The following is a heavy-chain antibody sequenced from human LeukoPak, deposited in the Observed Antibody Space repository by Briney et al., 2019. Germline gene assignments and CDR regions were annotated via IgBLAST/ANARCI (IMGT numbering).Heavy chain of an antibody. V-gene: IGHV3-33*08. CDR3: ARDQGTAADLFDY. CDR2: IWYDGSNK. CDR1: GFTFDDYA. J-gene: IGHJ4*02. D-gene: IGHD6-13*01. Sequence: GGSLRLSCAASGFTFDDYAMHWVRQAPGKGLEWVAVIWYDGSNKFYADSVKGRFTISRDDSKNTVYLQMDSLRAGDTAVYYCARDQGTAADLFDYWGQGTLVTVSS.